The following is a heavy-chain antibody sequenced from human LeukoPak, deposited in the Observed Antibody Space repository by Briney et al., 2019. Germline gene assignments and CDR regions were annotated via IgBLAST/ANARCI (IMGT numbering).Heavy chain of an antibody. CDR3: ARRFNSVWYFDY. CDR1: GGSISSYY. Sequence: SETLSLTCTVSGGSISSYYWSWIRQPPGKGLEWIGYIYYSGTTNYNPSLKSRVTMSVDTSKNQFSLRLNSVTAADTAVYFCARRFNSVWYFDYWGQGTLDTVSS. J-gene: IGHJ4*02. D-gene: IGHD6-19*01. V-gene: IGHV4-59*08. CDR2: IYYSGTT.